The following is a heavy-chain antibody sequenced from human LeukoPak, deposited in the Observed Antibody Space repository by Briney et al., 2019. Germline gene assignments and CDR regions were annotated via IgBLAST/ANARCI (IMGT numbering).Heavy chain of an antibody. CDR2: IYTSGST. J-gene: IGHJ6*02. CDR1: GGSISSCSYY. D-gene: IGHD3-10*01. V-gene: IGHV4-61*02. Sequence: SETLSLTCTVSGGSISSCSYYWSWIRPPAGKGLEWIGRIYTSGSTNYNPSLRSRVTISVDTSKNQFSLKLSSVTAADTAVYYCARDGSALLWFGELLPYYYYGMDVWGQGTTVTVSS. CDR3: ARDGSALLWFGELLPYYYYGMDV.